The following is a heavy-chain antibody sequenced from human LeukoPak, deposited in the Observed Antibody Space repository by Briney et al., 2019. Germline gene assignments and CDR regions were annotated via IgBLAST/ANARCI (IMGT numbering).Heavy chain of an antibody. J-gene: IGHJ4*02. CDR3: ARDRGSSWYGAFDY. Sequence: GGSLRLSCAASGFTFSKYWLHWLRQAPGKGLVWVSRINPDDKSASYADSVKGRFTISRDNAKNSLYLQMNSLRAEDTAVYYCARDRGSSWYGAFDYWGQGTLVTVSS. CDR1: GFTFSKYW. D-gene: IGHD6-13*01. CDR2: INPDDKSA. V-gene: IGHV3-74*01.